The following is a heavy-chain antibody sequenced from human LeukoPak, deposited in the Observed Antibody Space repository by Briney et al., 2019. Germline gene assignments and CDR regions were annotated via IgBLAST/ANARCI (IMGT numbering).Heavy chain of an antibody. CDR3: EGFEQQLGVGECYFDY. CDR1: GGSFSGYY. D-gene: IGHD6-13*01. CDR2: INHSGST. V-gene: IGHV4-34*01. Sequence: LETLSLTCAVYGGSFSGYYWSWIREPPGKGLEWIEEINHSGSTNHNPSLKSTVTISVDTSKDQFSLKLSSVIATDTAVYAREGFEQQLGVGECYFDYWGQGTLVTVSS. J-gene: IGHJ4*02.